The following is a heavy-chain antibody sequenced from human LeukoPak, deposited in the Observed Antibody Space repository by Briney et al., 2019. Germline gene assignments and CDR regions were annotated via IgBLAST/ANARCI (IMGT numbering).Heavy chain of an antibody. J-gene: IGHJ4*02. CDR2: ISGSGGST. V-gene: IGHV3-23*01. D-gene: IGHD2-2*01. Sequence: TGGSLRLSCAASGFTFSSYAMSWVRQAPGKGLEWVSAISGSGGSTYYADSVKGRFTISRDNSKNTLYLQMNSLRAEDTAVYYCAKMIVVVPAAFDYWGQGTLVTVSS. CDR3: AKMIVVVPAAFDY. CDR1: GFTFSSYA.